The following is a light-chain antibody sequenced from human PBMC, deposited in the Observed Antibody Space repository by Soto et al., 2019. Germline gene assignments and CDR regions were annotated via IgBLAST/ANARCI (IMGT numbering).Light chain of an antibody. J-gene: IGLJ2*01. CDR2: EVS. CDR1: SSDVGGYNY. V-gene: IGLV2-14*01. Sequence: QSALTQPASVSGSPGQSITISCTGTSSDVGGYNYVSWYQQHPGKAPKLMICEVSNRPSGVSNRFAGSKSGNTASLTISGLPAEDEADYYCSSYTSSSTLVVFGGGTKLTVL. CDR3: SSYTSSSTLVV.